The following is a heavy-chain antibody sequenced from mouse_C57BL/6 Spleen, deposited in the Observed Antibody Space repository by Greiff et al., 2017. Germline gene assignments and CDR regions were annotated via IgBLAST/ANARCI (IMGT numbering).Heavy chain of an antibody. CDR2: IYPEDGDT. J-gene: IGHJ3*01. Sequence: VQLQQSGAELVKPGASVKLSCTASGSNIKDYYMHWVKQRTEQGLEWIGRIYPEDGDTKYAPKFQGKATITADTSSNPAYLQLSSLTSEDPAVYYGGRSGCCGDGYAPYWGQGTLVTVSA. D-gene: IGHD2-3*01. CDR1: GSNIKDYY. V-gene: IGHV14-2*01. CDR3: GRSGCCGDGYAPY.